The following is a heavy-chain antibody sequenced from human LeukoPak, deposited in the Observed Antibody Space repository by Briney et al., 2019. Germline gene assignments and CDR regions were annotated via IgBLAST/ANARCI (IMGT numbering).Heavy chain of an antibody. CDR3: ARIYCSSTNCYFFDY. CDR1: GYTFTGYY. J-gene: IGHJ4*02. CDR2: INPNSGDT. V-gene: IGHV1-2*02. D-gene: IGHD2-2*01. Sequence: APVKVSCKASGYTFTGYYMHWVRQAPGQGLEWMACINPNSGDTNFAQKFQGRVTMARDTSINTAYMELSRLTSDDTAVYYCARIYCSSTNCYFFDYWGQGTLVTVST.